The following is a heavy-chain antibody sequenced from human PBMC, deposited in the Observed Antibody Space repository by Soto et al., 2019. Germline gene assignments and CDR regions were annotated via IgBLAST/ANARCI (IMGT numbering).Heavy chain of an antibody. D-gene: IGHD6-19*01. CDR1: RGSINSYY. Sequence: PSETLSLTCTVSRGSINSYYWSWIRQPPGKGLEWIGYIYYTGSNKQNPSLKSRVNISLDMSKNQFSLKLSSVTAADTAVYYCAKYSQWLAPFDSWGQGTLVT. J-gene: IGHJ4*02. CDR2: IYYTGSN. CDR3: AKYSQWLAPFDS. V-gene: IGHV4-59*01.